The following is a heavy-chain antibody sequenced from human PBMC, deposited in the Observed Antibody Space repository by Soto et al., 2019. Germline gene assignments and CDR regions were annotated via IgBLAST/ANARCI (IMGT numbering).Heavy chain of an antibody. CDR3: ARDPGIAAAGTHYYGMDV. J-gene: IGHJ6*02. CDR1: GYTFTSYY. D-gene: IGHD6-13*01. V-gene: IGHV1-46*01. Sequence: ASVKVSCKASGYTFTSYYMHWVRQAPGQGLEWMGIINPSGGSTSYAQKFQGRVTMTRDTSTSTVYMELSSLRSEDTAVYYCARDPGIAAAGTHYYGMDVWGQRTTVTVSS. CDR2: INPSGGST.